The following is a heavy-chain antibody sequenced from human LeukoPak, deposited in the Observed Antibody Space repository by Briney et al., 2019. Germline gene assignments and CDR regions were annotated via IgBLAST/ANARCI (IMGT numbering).Heavy chain of an antibody. D-gene: IGHD3-22*01. V-gene: IGHV3-15*01. Sequence: GGSLRLSCAASGFTFSNAWMSWVRQAPGKGLEWVGRIKSKTDGGTTDYAAPVKGRFTISRDDSKNTLYLQMNSLKTEDTAVYYCTTDPISITMSSPGYWGQGTLVTVSS. CDR1: GFTFSNAW. J-gene: IGHJ4*02. CDR2: IKSKTDGGTT. CDR3: TTDPISITMSSPGY.